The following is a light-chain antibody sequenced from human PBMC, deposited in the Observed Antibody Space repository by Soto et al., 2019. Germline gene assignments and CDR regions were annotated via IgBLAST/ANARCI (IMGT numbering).Light chain of an antibody. J-gene: IGKJ5*01. CDR2: RAS. CDR3: QHYNSYSIT. V-gene: IGKV1-5*03. CDR1: QSVSTW. Sequence: DIQMTQSPSTLSASVSDRVTITCRASQSVSTWLAWYQQKPGKAPKLLIYRASYLRTGVPSRFSGSGSGTDFTLTISSLQPDDFATYYYQHYNSYSITFGQGTRLEI.